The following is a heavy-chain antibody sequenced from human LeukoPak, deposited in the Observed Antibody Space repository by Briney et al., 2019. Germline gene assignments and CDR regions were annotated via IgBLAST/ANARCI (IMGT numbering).Heavy chain of an antibody. CDR3: ARKGYTIGSFDY. CDR1: GGTISSSYW. V-gene: IGHV4-4*02. D-gene: IGHD5-18*01. J-gene: IGHJ4*02. CDR2: IYHSGST. Sequence: SETLSLTCAVSGGTISSSYWWSWVRQPPGKGLEWIGEIYHSGSTNYNPSLKSRVTISVDKSKSQFSLKLSSVTAADTAVYHCARKGYTIGSFDYWGQGTLVTVSS.